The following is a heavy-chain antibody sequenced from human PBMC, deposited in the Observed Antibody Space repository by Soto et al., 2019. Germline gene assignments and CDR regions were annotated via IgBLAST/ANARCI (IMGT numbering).Heavy chain of an antibody. J-gene: IGHJ4*02. CDR3: ATGPRIMGRSDYFDY. V-gene: IGHV1-24*01. Sequence: ASVKVSCKVSGYTLTELSMHWVRQAPGKGLEWMGGFDPEDGETIYAQKFQGRVTMTEDTSTDTAYMELSSLRSEDTAVYYCATGPRIMGRSDYFDYWGQGTLVTVSS. CDR1: GYTLTELS. CDR2: FDPEDGET. D-gene: IGHD2-8*01.